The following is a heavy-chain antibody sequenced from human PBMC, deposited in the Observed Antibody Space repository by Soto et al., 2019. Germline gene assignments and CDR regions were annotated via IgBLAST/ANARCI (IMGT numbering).Heavy chain of an antibody. D-gene: IGHD2-2*02. CDR1: GGSVSSNSYS. Sequence: SETLSLTCTVAGGSVSSNSYSWGWVRQSPGKGLEWIGTIYSNDNTHYNPSLLSRVTISLDTSKNQFSLKLSSVTAADTAVYYGAGHSIPHGPFDYCGQGTLVTVS. CDR3: AGHSIPHGPFDY. V-gene: IGHV4-39*01. CDR2: IYSNDNT. J-gene: IGHJ4*02.